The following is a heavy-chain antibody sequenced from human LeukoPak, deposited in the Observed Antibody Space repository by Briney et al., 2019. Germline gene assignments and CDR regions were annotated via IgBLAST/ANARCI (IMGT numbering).Heavy chain of an antibody. CDR1: GGSISSSSYY. D-gene: IGHD6-13*01. Sequence: PSETLSLTCTVSGGSISSSSYYWGWIRQAPGKGLEWIGSIYYSGSTYYNPSLKSRVTISVDTSKNQFSLKLSSVTAADTAVYYCARVRLSSSSWLFDYWGQGTLVTVSS. J-gene: IGHJ4*02. V-gene: IGHV4-39*07. CDR3: ARVRLSSSSWLFDY. CDR2: IYYSGST.